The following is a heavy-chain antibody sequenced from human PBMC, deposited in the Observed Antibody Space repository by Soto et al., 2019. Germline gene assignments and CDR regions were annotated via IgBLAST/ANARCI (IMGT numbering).Heavy chain of an antibody. V-gene: IGHV1-18*04. Sequence: ASVKVSCKASGYTFTSYGISWLRQAPGQGLEWMGWISAYNGNTNYAQKLQGRVTMTTDTSTSTAYMELRSLRSDDTAVYYCARVVVVAARGPWFDPWGQGTLVTVSS. D-gene: IGHD2-15*01. J-gene: IGHJ5*02. CDR2: ISAYNGNT. CDR3: ARVVVVAARGPWFDP. CDR1: GYTFTSYG.